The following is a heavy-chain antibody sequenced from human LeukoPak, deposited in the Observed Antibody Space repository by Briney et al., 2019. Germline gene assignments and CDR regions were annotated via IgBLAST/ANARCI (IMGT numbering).Heavy chain of an antibody. J-gene: IGHJ4*02. Sequence: SVKVSCKASGGTFSSYAISWVRQAPGQGLEWMGGIIPIFGAANYAQKFQGRVTITADESTSTAYMELSSLRSQDTAVYYCARGREITLIATRYYFDYWGQGTLVTVSS. V-gene: IGHV1-69*13. D-gene: IGHD3-22*01. CDR2: IIPIFGAA. CDR3: ARGREITLIATRYYFDY. CDR1: GGTFSSYA.